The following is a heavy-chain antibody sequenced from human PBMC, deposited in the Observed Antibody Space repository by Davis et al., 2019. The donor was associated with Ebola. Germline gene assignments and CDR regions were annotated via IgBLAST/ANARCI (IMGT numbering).Heavy chain of an antibody. CDR3: ARSYDSSGYYWAD. Sequence: PGGSLRLSCAASGFTFSSYWMSWVRQAPGKGLEWVANIKQDGSEKYYVDSVKGRFTISRDNAKNSLYLQMNSLRAEDTAVYYCARSYDSSGYYWADWGQGTLVTVSS. CDR2: IKQDGSEK. J-gene: IGHJ4*02. D-gene: IGHD3-22*01. V-gene: IGHV3-7*01. CDR1: GFTFSSYW.